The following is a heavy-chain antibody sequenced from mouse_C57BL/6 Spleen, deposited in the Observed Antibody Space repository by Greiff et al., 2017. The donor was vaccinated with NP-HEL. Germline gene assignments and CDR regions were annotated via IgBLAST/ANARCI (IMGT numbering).Heavy chain of an antibody. V-gene: IGHV1-20*01. Sequence: EVQLQQSGPELVKPGDSVKISCKASGYSFTGYFMNWVMQSHGKSLEWIGRINPYNGDTFYNQKFKGKATLTVDKSSSTAHMELRSLTSEDSAVYYCAREGQAYYYAMDYWGQGTSVTVSS. J-gene: IGHJ4*01. CDR3: AREGQAYYYAMDY. CDR1: GYSFTGYF. CDR2: INPYNGDT. D-gene: IGHD2-10*01.